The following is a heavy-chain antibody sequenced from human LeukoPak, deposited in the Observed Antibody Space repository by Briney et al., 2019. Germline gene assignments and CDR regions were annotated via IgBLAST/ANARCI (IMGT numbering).Heavy chain of an antibody. D-gene: IGHD2-15*01. V-gene: IGHV1-18*01. CDR1: GYTFTSYG. J-gene: IGHJ4*02. Sequence: ASVKVSCKASGYTFTSYGISWVRQAPGQGLEWMGWISAYNGNTNYAQKLQGRVTMTTDTSASTAYMELRSLRSDDTAVYYCAREYCSGGSCYADYWGQGTLVTVSS. CDR3: AREYCSGGSCYADY. CDR2: ISAYNGNT.